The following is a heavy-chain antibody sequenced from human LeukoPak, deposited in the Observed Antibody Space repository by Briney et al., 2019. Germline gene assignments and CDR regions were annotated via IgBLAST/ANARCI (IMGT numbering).Heavy chain of an antibody. J-gene: IGHJ3*02. D-gene: IGHD2-2*01. CDR1: GSTFSSYS. Sequence: GGSLRLSCAASGSTFSSYSMNWVRQAPGKGLEWVSSISSSSSYIYYADSVKGRFTISRDNAKNSPYLQMNSLRAEDTAVYYCASPDCSSTSCYSDAFDIWGQGTMVTVSS. CDR2: ISSSSSYI. V-gene: IGHV3-21*01. CDR3: ASPDCSSTSCYSDAFDI.